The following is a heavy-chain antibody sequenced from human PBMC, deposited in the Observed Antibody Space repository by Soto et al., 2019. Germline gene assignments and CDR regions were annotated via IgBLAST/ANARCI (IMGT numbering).Heavy chain of an antibody. CDR3: AKDRGIAVAGTHFVY. CDR1: GFTFSSYA. J-gene: IGHJ4*02. Sequence: GGSRRLSCAASGFTFSSYAMSWVRQAPGKGLEWVSAISGSGGSTYYADSVKGRFTISRDNSKNTLHLQMNSLRAEDTAVYYCAKDRGIAVAGTHFVYWGQGTLVTVSS. D-gene: IGHD6-19*01. V-gene: IGHV3-23*01. CDR2: ISGSGGST.